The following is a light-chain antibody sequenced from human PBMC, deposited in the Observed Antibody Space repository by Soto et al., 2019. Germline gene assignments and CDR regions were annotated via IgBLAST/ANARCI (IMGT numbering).Light chain of an antibody. J-gene: IGLJ1*01. CDR1: SSDVGGYNY. CDR3: SSYTSSSTLLYV. Sequence: QSALTQPASVSGSPGQSITISCTGTSSDVGGYNYVSWYQQHPGKAPKLMIYDVSNRPSGVSNRFSGSKSGNTASLTISGLQPEDEAEYYCSSYTSSSTLLYVFGTGTKLTVL. CDR2: DVS. V-gene: IGLV2-14*01.